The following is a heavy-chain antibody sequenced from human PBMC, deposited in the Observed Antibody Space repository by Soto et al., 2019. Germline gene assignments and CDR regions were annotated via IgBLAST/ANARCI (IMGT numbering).Heavy chain of an antibody. CDR3: ARRSYCSSTSCYIFDY. Sequence: GXSVKVSFKASCYTFTSYGISWVRQAPGQGLEWMGWISAYNGNTNYAQKLQGRVTMTTDTSTSTAYMELRSLRSDDTAVYYCARRSYCSSTSCYIFDYWGQGTLVTVSS. D-gene: IGHD2-2*02. CDR1: CYTFTSYG. V-gene: IGHV1-18*01. J-gene: IGHJ4*02. CDR2: ISAYNGNT.